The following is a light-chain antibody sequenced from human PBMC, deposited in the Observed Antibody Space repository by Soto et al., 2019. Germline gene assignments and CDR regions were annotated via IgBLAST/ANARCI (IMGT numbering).Light chain of an antibody. V-gene: IGLV1-47*01. CDR3: AAWDDSLSGVV. J-gene: IGLJ2*01. CDR1: SSNIGINY. Sequence: QSVLTQPPSASGTPGQRVTVSCSGSSSNIGINYVYWYQQLPGTAPKLLIYRNNQRPSGVPDRFSGSNSGTSASLAISLLRSEDEADYYCAAWDDSLSGVVFGGGTKLTVL. CDR2: RNN.